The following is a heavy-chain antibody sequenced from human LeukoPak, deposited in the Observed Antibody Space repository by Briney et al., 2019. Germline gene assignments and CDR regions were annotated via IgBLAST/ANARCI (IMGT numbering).Heavy chain of an antibody. J-gene: IGHJ4*02. CDR1: GFTFSSYG. D-gene: IGHD3-10*01. Sequence: GRSLRLSCAASGFTFSSYGMHWVRQAPGKGLEWVAVIWYDGSNKYYADSVKGRFTISRDNSKNTLYLQMNSLRAEDTAVYYCASDYGSGSYRGIDYWGQGTLVTVSS. V-gene: IGHV3-33*01. CDR3: ASDYGSGSYRGIDY. CDR2: IWYDGSNK.